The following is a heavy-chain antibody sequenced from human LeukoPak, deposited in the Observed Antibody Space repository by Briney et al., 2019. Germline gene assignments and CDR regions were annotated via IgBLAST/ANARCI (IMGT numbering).Heavy chain of an antibody. D-gene: IGHD6-13*01. V-gene: IGHV1-8*01. CDR3: ARDRGYSSSWYQWYYYYGMDV. Sequence: ASVKVSCKASGYTFTSYDINWVRQATGQGLEWMGWMNPNSGNTGYAQKFQGRVTMTRNTSISTAYMELSSLRSEDTAVYYCARDRGYSSSWYQWYYYYGMDVWGQGTTVTVSS. J-gene: IGHJ6*02. CDR1: GYTFTSYD. CDR2: MNPNSGNT.